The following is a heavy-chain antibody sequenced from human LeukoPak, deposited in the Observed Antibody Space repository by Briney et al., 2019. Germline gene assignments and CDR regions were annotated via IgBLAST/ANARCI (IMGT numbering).Heavy chain of an antibody. CDR1: VGSISTYY. Sequence: SETLSLTCTVSVGSISTYYWNWIRQPPGKGLEWIGYIYYSGSTKYNPSLMSRVSVSINTSKNQFSLKLTSVTAADTAVYYCARRARTTFDYWGQGILVSVSS. J-gene: IGHJ4*02. CDR3: ARRARTTFDY. CDR2: IYYSGST. V-gene: IGHV4-59*08. D-gene: IGHD1-1*01.